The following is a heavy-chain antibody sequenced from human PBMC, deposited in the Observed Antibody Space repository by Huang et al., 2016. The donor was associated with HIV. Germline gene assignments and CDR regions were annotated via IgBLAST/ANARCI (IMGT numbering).Heavy chain of an antibody. CDR1: GGSVNSGYYY. V-gene: IGHV4-39*01. J-gene: IGHJ3*01. D-gene: IGHD3-16*01. CDR3: ARLPFDYVWGTQRQTALDELDV. CDR2: VFYGGNT. Sequence: QLQLQESGPGLVRPSETLSLTCSVSGGSVNSGYYYWGWIRQPPGKGLEWIASVFYGGNTFSNPSLKMRGSMSVDTSKKRFSLNLSSVTAADTAVYFCARLPFDYVWGTQRQTALDELDVWGQGTMVTVSS.